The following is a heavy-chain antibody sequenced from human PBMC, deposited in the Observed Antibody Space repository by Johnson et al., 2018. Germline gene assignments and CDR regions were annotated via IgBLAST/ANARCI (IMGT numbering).Heavy chain of an antibody. CDR1: GYTFTSYD. CDR2: MTPNSGNT. V-gene: IGHV1-8*01. Sequence: QVQLVQSGAEVKKPGASVKVSCKASGYTFTSYDINWVRQATGQGLEWMGWMTPNSGNTGYAQKFQGRVTMTRNTSISTAYMELSSLRSEDTAVYYCASSYDYGDWGAFDSWGQGKMVTGSA. CDR3: ASSYDYGDWGAFDS. J-gene: IGHJ3*02. D-gene: IGHD4-17*01.